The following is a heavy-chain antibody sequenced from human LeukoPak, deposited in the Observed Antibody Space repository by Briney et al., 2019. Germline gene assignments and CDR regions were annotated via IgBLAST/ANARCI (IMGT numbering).Heavy chain of an antibody. Sequence: GGSLRLSCAASGFTFSSYGMSWVRQAPGKGLEWVSAISGSGGSTYYADSVKGRFTISRDNAKNSLYLQMNSLRAEDTAVYYCARDSGLREYFQHWGQGTLVTVSS. V-gene: IGHV3-23*01. D-gene: IGHD4-17*01. CDR3: ARDSGLREYFQH. CDR1: GFTFSSYG. CDR2: ISGSGGST. J-gene: IGHJ1*01.